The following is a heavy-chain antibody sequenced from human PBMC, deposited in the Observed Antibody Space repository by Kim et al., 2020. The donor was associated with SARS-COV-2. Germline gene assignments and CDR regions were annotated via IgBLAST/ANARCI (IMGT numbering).Heavy chain of an antibody. D-gene: IGHD3-10*01. CDR3: AKALLRGVNFYYSGMDV. V-gene: IGHV3-30*02. J-gene: IGHJ6*02. Sequence: KGRFTITRDTSENTLYLQLNSLRPEDTAVYYCAKALLRGVNFYYSGMDVWGQGTTVTVSS.